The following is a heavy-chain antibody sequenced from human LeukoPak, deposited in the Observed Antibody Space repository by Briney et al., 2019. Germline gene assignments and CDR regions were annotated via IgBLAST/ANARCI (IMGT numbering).Heavy chain of an antibody. V-gene: IGHV1-18*01. J-gene: IGHJ4*02. CDR2: ISAYNGNT. CDR3: ARDRRSRPVLDY. CDR1: GYTVTSYG. Sequence: ASVKVSCNASGYTVTSYGISWVRQAPGQGLEWMGWISAYNGNTNYAQKLQGRVTMTTDTSTSTAYMELRSLRSDDTAVYYCARDRRSRPVLDYWGQGTLVTVSS.